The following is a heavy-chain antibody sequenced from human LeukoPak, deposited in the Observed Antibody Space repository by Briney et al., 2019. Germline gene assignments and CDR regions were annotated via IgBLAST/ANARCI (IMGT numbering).Heavy chain of an antibody. J-gene: IGHJ4*02. CDR1: GGSISSYY. Sequence: SETLSLTCTVSGGSISSYYWSWIRRPPGKGLEWIGYIYYSGSTNYNPSLKSRVTISVDTSKNQFSLKLSSVTAADTAVYYCARGSSNSDFDYWGQGTLVTVSS. D-gene: IGHD4-23*01. V-gene: IGHV4-59*01. CDR2: IYYSGST. CDR3: ARGSSNSDFDY.